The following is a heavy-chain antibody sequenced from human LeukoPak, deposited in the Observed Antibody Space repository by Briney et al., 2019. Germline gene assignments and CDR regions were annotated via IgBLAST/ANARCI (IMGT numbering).Heavy chain of an antibody. V-gene: IGHV4-34*01. CDR1: GGSFSGYY. Sequence: PSETLSLTCAVYGGSFSGYYWSWIRQPPGKGLEWIGEINHSGSTNYNPSLKSRVTISVDTSKNQFSLKLSSVTAADTAVYYCASSRVGATSDNDYWGQGTLVTVSS. J-gene: IGHJ4*02. CDR2: INHSGST. D-gene: IGHD1-26*01. CDR3: ASSRVGATSDNDY.